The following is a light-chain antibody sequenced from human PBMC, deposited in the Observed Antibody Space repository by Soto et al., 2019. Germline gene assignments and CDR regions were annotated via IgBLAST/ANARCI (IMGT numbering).Light chain of an antibody. CDR3: SSYTSSSTLYYV. CDR1: SSDVGGYNY. Sequence: QSVLSQPASVSGSPGQSNTISCTGTSSDVGGYNYVSWYQQHPGKAPKLMIYDVSNRPSGVSNRFSGSKSGNTASLTISGLQAEDEADYYCSSYTSSSTLYYVFGTGTKVTVL. J-gene: IGLJ1*01. V-gene: IGLV2-14*01. CDR2: DVS.